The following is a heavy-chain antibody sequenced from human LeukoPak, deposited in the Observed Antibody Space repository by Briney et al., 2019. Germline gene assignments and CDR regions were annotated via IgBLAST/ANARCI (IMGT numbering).Heavy chain of an antibody. CDR3: AKDSHITMILVAEWGFDY. CDR1: EFTFSNYA. D-gene: IGHD3-22*01. V-gene: IGHV3-23*01. J-gene: IGHJ4*02. CDR2: ISGSGGNT. Sequence: GGSLRLSRAASEFTFSNYAMSWVRQAPGKGLEWVSAISGSGGNTYYADSVKGRFTISRDNSKNTLYLQMNSLRAEDTAVYYCAKDSHITMILVAEWGFDYWGQGTLVTVSS.